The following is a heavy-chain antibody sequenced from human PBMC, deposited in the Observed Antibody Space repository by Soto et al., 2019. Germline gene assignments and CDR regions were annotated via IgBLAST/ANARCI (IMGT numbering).Heavy chain of an antibody. CDR3: AKDTRYADYVRWFDS. J-gene: IGHJ5*01. CDR2: ITASGGRT. V-gene: IGHV3-23*01. CDR1: GFTFNNYA. Sequence: EVHLLESGGGLVQPGGSLRLSCTASGFTFNNYAMTWVRQAPGRGLEGVSGITASGGRTYYADSVKGRFTISRDNSKSTLYLQMNNLRADDTAVYYCAKDTRYADYVRWFDSWGQGTLVTVSS. D-gene: IGHD4-17*01.